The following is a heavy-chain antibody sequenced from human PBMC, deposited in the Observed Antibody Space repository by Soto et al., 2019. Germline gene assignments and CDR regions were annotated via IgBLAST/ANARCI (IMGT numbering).Heavy chain of an antibody. CDR1: GYTFTSYA. V-gene: IGHV1-3*01. CDR2: INAGNGNT. Sequence: ASVKVSCKASGYTFTSYAMHWVRQAPGQRLEWMGWINAGNGNTKYSQKFQGRVTITRDTSASTAYMELSSLRSEDTAVYYCARDSAAGEPGAAAGFDYWGQGTLVTVPS. D-gene: IGHD6-13*01. J-gene: IGHJ4*02. CDR3: ARDSAAGEPGAAAGFDY.